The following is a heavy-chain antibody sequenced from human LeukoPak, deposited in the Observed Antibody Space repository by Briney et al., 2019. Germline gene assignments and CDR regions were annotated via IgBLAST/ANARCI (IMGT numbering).Heavy chain of an antibody. CDR1: GGSFSGYY. CDR2: INHSGST. CDR3: ARHKRVRAAATRYYFDY. J-gene: IGHJ4*02. V-gene: IGHV4-34*01. Sequence: KPSETLSLTCAVYGGSFSGYYWSWIRQPPGKGLEWIGEINHSGSTNYNPSLKSRVTISVDTSKNQFSLKLSSVTAADTAVYYCARHKRVRAAATRYYFDYWGQGTLVTVSS. D-gene: IGHD6-13*01.